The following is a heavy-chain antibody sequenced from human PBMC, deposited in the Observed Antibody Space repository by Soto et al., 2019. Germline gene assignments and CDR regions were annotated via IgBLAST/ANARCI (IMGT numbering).Heavy chain of an antibody. CDR1: GFTLTMYW. V-gene: IGHV3-74*01. Sequence: PGGSLRLSCEPSGFTLTMYWMHWVRQAPGKGLVWVSRVNSDGTGTTYADSVKGRFSVSRDNAKNSVFLQMDSLRAEDAGVYFCARGDPGYCYCKVDLWGQGTLVTVSS. CDR3: ARGDPGYCYCKVDL. D-gene: IGHD5-18*01. CDR2: VNSDGTGT. J-gene: IGHJ5*02.